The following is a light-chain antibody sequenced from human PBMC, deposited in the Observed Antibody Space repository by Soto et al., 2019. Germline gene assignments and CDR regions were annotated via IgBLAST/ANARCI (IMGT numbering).Light chain of an antibody. CDR2: EVS. V-gene: IGLV2-8*01. CDR1: SSDVGGYNY. Sequence: QSVLTQPPSASGSPGQSVTISCTGTSSDVGGYNYVSWYQQHPGKAPKLMIYEVSKRPSGVPDRFSGSKSGNTASLTVSGLQAEDEADYYCRSYAENNNFYVSGTGTKVTVL. J-gene: IGLJ1*01. CDR3: RSYAENNNFYV.